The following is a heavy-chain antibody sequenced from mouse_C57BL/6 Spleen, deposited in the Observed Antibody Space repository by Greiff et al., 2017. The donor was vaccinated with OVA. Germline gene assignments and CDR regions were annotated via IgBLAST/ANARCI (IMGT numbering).Heavy chain of an antibody. CDR2: IDPENGDT. Sequence: EVQLQQSGAELVRPGASVKLSCTASGFNIKDDYMHWVKQRPEQGLEGIGWIDPENGDTEYASKFQGKATITADTSSNTAYLQLSSLTSEDTAVYYCTPYDYDVWFAYWGQGTLVTVSA. D-gene: IGHD2-4*01. J-gene: IGHJ3*01. CDR1: GFNIKDDY. CDR3: TPYDYDVWFAY. V-gene: IGHV14-4*01.